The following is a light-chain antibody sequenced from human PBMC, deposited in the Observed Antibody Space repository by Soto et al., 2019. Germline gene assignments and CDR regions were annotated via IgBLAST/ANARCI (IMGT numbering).Light chain of an antibody. CDR3: AAWDDSLNGLV. V-gene: IGLV1-44*01. CDR2: NNN. Sequence: QAVLTHPPSASGTPGQRVTISCSGSSSNIGSNTVNWYQHLPGTAPKHLIYNNNQRPSGVPDRFSGSKSGTSASLAISGLQSEDEADYYCAAWDDSLNGLVFGTGTKLTVL. CDR1: SSNIGSNT. J-gene: IGLJ1*01.